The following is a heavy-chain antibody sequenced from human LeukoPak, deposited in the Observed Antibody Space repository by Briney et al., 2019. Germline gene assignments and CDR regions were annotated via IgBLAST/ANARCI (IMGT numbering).Heavy chain of an antibody. D-gene: IGHD2-8*01. CDR3: AKDRSCTNDICHGDFDY. V-gene: IGHV3-30*04. CDR2: ISYDGSNK. J-gene: IGHJ4*02. CDR1: GFTFSSYA. Sequence: GGSLRLSCAASGFTFSSYAMHWVSQAPGKGLEWVAVISYDGSNKYYADSVKGRFTISRDNSKNTLYLQMNSLRAEDTALYYCAKDRSCTNDICHGDFDYWGQGTLVTVSS.